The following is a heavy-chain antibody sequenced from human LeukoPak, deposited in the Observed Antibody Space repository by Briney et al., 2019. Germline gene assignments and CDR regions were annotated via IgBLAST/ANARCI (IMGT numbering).Heavy chain of an antibody. CDR1: GYTFTSYG. D-gene: IGHD5-12*01. J-gene: IGHJ4*02. V-gene: IGHV1-18*01. CDR3: ALSSVDIVATIGDYFDY. CDR2: ISAYNGNT. Sequence: ASVKVSCKASGYTFTSYGISWVRQAPGQGLEWMGWISAYNGNTNYAQKLQGRVTITTDTSTSTAYMELRSLRSDDTAVYYCALSSVDIVATIGDYFDYWGQGTLVTVSS.